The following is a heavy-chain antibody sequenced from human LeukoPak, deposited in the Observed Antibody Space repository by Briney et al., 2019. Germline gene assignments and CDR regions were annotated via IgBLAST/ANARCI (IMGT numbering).Heavy chain of an antibody. CDR1: GGSFSGYY. Sequence: SETLSLTCAVYGGSFSGYYWSWIRQPPGKGLEWIGEINHSGSTNYNPSLKSRVTISVDTSKNQFSLKLSSVTAADTAVYYCAREGHRYGMDVWGQGTTVTVSS. V-gene: IGHV4-34*01. CDR3: AREGHRYGMDV. CDR2: INHSGST. J-gene: IGHJ6*02.